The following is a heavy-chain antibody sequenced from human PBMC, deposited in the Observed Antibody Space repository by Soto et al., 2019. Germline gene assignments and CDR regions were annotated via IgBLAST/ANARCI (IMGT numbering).Heavy chain of an antibody. CDR2: IYYSGST. CDR3: ARLGDYYYYYMDV. CDR1: GGSISSYY. J-gene: IGHJ6*03. V-gene: IGHV4-59*01. D-gene: IGHD2-15*01. Sequence: SETLSLTCTVSGGSISSYYWSWIRQPPGKGLEWIGYIYYSGSTNYNPSLKSRVTISVDTSKNQFSLKLSSVTAADTAVYYCARLGDYYYYYMDVWGKGTTVTVSS.